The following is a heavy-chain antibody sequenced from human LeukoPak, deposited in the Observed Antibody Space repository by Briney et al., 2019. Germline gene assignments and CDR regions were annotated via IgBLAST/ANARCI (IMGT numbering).Heavy chain of an antibody. CDR2: INHSGST. V-gene: IGHV4-34*01. CDR1: GFTLSNAW. D-gene: IGHD4-17*01. CDR3: ARVFSGRVSVTTVTTRGYFDL. J-gene: IGHJ2*01. Sequence: GSLRLSCAASGFTLSNAWMSWVRQAPGKGLEWIGKINHSGSTNYSPSLKSRVTISVDTSKNQFSLKLSSVTAADTAVYYCARVFSGRVSVTTVTTRGYFDLWGRGALVTVSS.